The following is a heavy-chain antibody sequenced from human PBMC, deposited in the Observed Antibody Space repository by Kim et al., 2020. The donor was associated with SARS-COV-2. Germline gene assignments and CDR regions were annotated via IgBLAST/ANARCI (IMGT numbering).Heavy chain of an antibody. Sequence: ASVKVSCKTSDYSFKNYAFTWVRQAPGQGQGLEWMGWVSVYGGNTNYAQKFQDRVTMTADISTGTVYMELRRLTSDDTAVYFCAIRGKKGEPSSSWYKFDSWGQGTLVTVSS. CDR3: AIRGKKGEPSSSWYKFDS. CDR2: VSVYGGNT. D-gene: IGHD6-13*01. CDR1: DYSFKNYA. J-gene: IGHJ4*02. V-gene: IGHV1-18*01.